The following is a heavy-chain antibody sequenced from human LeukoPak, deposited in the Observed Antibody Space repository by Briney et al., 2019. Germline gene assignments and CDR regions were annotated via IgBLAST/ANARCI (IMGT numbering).Heavy chain of an antibody. CDR1: GFTLSSYA. D-gene: IGHD3-9*01. V-gene: IGHV3-13*01. Sequence: GGSLRLSCAASGFTLSSYAMHWVRQPAGKGLEWVSAIGTAGDTFYPGSVKGRFTISRENAKKSLFLQMNSLRAEDTAVYYCARDLPDTLTGNSDDAFDIWGQGTMVTVS. J-gene: IGHJ3*02. CDR2: IGTAGDT. CDR3: ARDLPDTLTGNSDDAFDI.